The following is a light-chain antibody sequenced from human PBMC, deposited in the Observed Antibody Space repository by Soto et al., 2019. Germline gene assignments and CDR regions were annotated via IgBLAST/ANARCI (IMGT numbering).Light chain of an antibody. CDR3: QQSYSTTWT. Sequence: DIQMTQSPSSLSVFVGDRVTITCRASQGISSYLAWYQQKPGKAPELLIYAASTLQSGVPSRFSGSGSETHFTLTISSLQPEDFATYSCQQSYSTTWTFGQGTKVDIK. CDR2: AAS. V-gene: IGKV1-39*01. CDR1: QGISSY. J-gene: IGKJ1*01.